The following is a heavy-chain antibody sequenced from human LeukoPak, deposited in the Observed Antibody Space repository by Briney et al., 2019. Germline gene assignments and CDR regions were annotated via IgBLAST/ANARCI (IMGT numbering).Heavy chain of an antibody. CDR3: ARAPIVVVPAAPHDAFDI. CDR2: IYYSGST. J-gene: IGHJ3*02. D-gene: IGHD2-2*01. Sequence: PSETLSLTCTVSGGSISSGDYYCSWIRQHPGKGLEWIGYIYYSGSTYYNPSLKSRVTISVDTSKNQFSLRLSSVTAADTAVYYCARAPIVVVPAAPHDAFDIWGQGTMVTVSS. V-gene: IGHV4-31*03. CDR1: GGSISSGDYY.